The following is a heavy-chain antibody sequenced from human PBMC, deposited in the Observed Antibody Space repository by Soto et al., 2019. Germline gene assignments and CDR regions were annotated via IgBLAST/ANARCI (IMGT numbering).Heavy chain of an antibody. V-gene: IGHV3-53*01. CDR2: FYELDGT. D-gene: IGHD1-1*01. Sequence: DVQLVASGGALIQPGESLRLSCAAFGFTVSGKKYVAWVRQAPGKGLEWVSGFYELDGTYYADSVKGRFTTSSDSSRTTVYLQMTDLRTDDTAVYACATWHLQEHAYDIWGQGTTVTVSS. CDR1: GFTVSGKKY. J-gene: IGHJ3*02. CDR3: ATWHLQEHAYDI.